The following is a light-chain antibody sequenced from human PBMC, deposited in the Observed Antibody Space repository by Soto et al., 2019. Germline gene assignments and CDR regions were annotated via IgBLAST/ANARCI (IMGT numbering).Light chain of an antibody. CDR1: QGISSY. CDR2: AAS. J-gene: IGKJ1*01. CDR3: QQLTSYPWT. V-gene: IGKV1-9*01. Sequence: DIQLTQSPSFLSASIGDRVTITCRASQGISSYLAWYQKKPGKAPKLLIYAASILQSGVPSRFSGSGSGTEFTLTISSLQPEDIATYYCQQLTSYPWTFGQGTKVEIK.